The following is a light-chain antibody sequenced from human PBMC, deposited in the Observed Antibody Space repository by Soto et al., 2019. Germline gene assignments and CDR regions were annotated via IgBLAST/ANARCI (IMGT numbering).Light chain of an antibody. CDR2: GAS. J-gene: IGKJ1*01. CDR1: QSVGTS. CDR3: QQYNNWPPWT. Sequence: IVMTQSPATLSVSPGERATLSCRASQSVGTSLAWYQQKLGQAPRLLIYGASTRATDVPVRFSGSGSGTEFTLTISSLQSEDFAVYYCQQYNNWPPWTFGQGTKVDNK. V-gene: IGKV3-15*01.